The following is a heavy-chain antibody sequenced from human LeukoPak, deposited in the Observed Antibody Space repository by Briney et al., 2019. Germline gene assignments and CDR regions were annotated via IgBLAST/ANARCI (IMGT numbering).Heavy chain of an antibody. V-gene: IGHV4-38-2*02. D-gene: IGHD4-17*01. CDR1: GYSISSGYY. CDR2: IYHSGST. J-gene: IGHJ4*02. Sequence: SETLSLTCTVSGYSISSGYYWGWIRQPPGKGLEWIGSIYHSGSTYYNPSLKSRVTISVDTSKNQFSLKLSSVTAADTAVYYCARRRPHGDYVSGFDYWGQGTLVTVSS. CDR3: ARRRPHGDYVSGFDY.